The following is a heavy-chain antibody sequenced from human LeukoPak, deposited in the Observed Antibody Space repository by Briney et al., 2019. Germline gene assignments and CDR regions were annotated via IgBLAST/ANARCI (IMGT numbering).Heavy chain of an antibody. D-gene: IGHD4-17*01. CDR1: GFTLSPYW. CDR3: ARDSPYGDYDAFDI. Sequence: GGSLRLSCAASGFTLSPYWMSWVRQAPGKGLEWVANEKEDGSEKYYVDSVKGRFTISRDNARNSLYLEMTSLRAEDTAVYYCARDSPYGDYDAFDIWGQGTMVTVSS. V-gene: IGHV3-7*01. J-gene: IGHJ3*02. CDR2: EKEDGSEK.